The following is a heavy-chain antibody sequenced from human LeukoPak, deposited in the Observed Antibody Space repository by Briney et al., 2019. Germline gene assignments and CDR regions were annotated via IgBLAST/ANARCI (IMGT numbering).Heavy chain of an antibody. CDR3: ARERRYNWNWFDP. V-gene: IGHV1-2*02. Sequence: GASVKVSCKASGYTFTSYGISWVRQAPGQGLEWMGWINPNSGGTNYAQKFQGRVTMTRDTSISTAYMELSRLRSDDTAVYYCARERRYNWNWFDPWGQGTLVTVSS. CDR1: GYTFTSYG. J-gene: IGHJ5*02. D-gene: IGHD1-20*01. CDR2: INPNSGGT.